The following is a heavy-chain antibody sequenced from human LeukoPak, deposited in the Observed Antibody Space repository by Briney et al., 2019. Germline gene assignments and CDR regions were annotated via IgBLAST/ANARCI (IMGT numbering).Heavy chain of an antibody. CDR2: ISSSGSTI. Sequence: PGGSLRLSCAASGFTFSDYYMSWIRQAPGKGLEWVSYISSSGSTIYYADSVKGRFTISRDNAKNSLYLQMNSLRAEDTAVYYCAGGQDYYDSSGYWSNWFDPWGQGTRVTVSS. D-gene: IGHD3-22*01. CDR1: GFTFSDYY. V-gene: IGHV3-11*01. CDR3: AGGQDYYDSSGYWSNWFDP. J-gene: IGHJ5*02.